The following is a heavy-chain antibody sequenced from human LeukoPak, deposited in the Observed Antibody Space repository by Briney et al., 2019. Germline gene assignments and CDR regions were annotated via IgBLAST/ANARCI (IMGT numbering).Heavy chain of an antibody. CDR3: ASTSGWYEPIDY. Sequence: QPGGSLRLSCAASGFVFSSLDMGWVRQAPGKGLEWVSAITHSGYGTYYADSVKGRFTISRDNSKNTLYLQMNSLRAEDTAVYYCASTSGWYEPIDYWGQGTLVTVSS. D-gene: IGHD6-19*01. CDR1: GFVFSSLD. CDR2: ITHSGYGT. J-gene: IGHJ4*02. V-gene: IGHV3-23*01.